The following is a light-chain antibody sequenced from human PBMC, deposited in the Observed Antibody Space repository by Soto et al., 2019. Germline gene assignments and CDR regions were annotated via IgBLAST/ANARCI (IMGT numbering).Light chain of an antibody. CDR1: SSHVGGYNY. CDR3: CSYAGSYTYV. Sequence: QCALTQPRSVSGSPGQSVTISCTGTSSHVGGYNYVTWYQQHPGKAPKLMIYDVSKRPSGVPDRFSGSKSGNTASLTISGLQAEDEADYYCCSYAGSYTYVFGTGTKLTAL. CDR2: DVS. J-gene: IGLJ1*01. V-gene: IGLV2-11*01.